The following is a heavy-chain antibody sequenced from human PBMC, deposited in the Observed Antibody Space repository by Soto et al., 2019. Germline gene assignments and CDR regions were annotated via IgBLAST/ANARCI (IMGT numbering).Heavy chain of an antibody. CDR3: VKDKVEPSYGRIFAY. Sequence: GGSLRLSCAASGFTFNNYAMIWVRQAPGKGLEWVSGISNSGGNTYYAESVKGRFTISRDNSKNTLYLQMNNLRAEDTALYFCVKDKVEPSYGRIFAYWGQGTLVTVSS. J-gene: IGHJ4*02. V-gene: IGHV3-23*01. CDR2: ISNSGGNT. CDR1: GFTFNNYA. D-gene: IGHD5-18*01.